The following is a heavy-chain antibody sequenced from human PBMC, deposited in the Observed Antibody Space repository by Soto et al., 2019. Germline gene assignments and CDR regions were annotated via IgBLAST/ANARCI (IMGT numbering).Heavy chain of an antibody. CDR2: INPAGSAS. Sequence: EVQLVESGGGLVQPGGSLRLSCVGSGVTFSNYWMHWVRQAPGKGPVWDSRINPAGSASSYADFVKGRATVSRDNAKNTVYLEVNSLSAEDTAVYYCATGGYSYGWGYWGQGTLVTVSS. CDR3: ATGGYSYGWGY. V-gene: IGHV3-74*01. D-gene: IGHD5-18*01. J-gene: IGHJ4*02. CDR1: GVTFSNYW.